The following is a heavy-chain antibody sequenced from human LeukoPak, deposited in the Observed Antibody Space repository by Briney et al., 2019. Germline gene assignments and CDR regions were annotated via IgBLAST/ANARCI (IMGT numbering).Heavy chain of an antibody. V-gene: IGHV4-34*01. CDR2: INHSGST. J-gene: IGHJ4*02. Sequence: SETLSLTCAVYGGSFSSYYWSWIRQPPGKGLEWIGEINHSGSTNYNPSLRSRVTISVDTSKNQFSLKLSSVTAADTAVYYCARGNLYYYDSSGYYFKFDYWGQGTLVTASS. CDR1: GGSFSSYY. CDR3: ARGNLYYYDSSGYYFKFDY. D-gene: IGHD3-22*01.